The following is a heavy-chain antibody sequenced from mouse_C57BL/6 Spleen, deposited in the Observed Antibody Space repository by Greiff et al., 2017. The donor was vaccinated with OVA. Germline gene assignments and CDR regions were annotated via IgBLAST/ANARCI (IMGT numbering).Heavy chain of an antibody. J-gene: IGHJ4*01. D-gene: IGHD2-2*01. CDR3: ASLWLRNAMDY. Sequence: DVQLQESGPGLVKPSQSLSLTCSVTGYSITSGYYWNWIRQFPGNKLEWMGYISYDGSNNYNPSLKNRISITRDTSKNQFFLKLNSVTTEDTATYYCASLWLRNAMDYWGQGTSVTVSS. V-gene: IGHV3-6*01. CDR2: ISYDGSN. CDR1: GYSITSGYY.